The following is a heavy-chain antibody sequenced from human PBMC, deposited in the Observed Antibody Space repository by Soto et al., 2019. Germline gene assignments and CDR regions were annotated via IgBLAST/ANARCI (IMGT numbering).Heavy chain of an antibody. Sequence: QVQLQQWGAGLLKPSETLSLTCAVYGGSFSGYYWSWIRQPPGKGLEWIGEINHSGSTNYNPSLKSRVTLSVDTSKNQFSLKLSSVSAADTAVYYCARRTVIAAAGTTTTYNWFDPWGQGTLVTVSS. J-gene: IGHJ5*02. CDR3: ARRTVIAAAGTTTTYNWFDP. CDR1: GGSFSGYY. V-gene: IGHV4-34*01. D-gene: IGHD6-13*01. CDR2: INHSGST.